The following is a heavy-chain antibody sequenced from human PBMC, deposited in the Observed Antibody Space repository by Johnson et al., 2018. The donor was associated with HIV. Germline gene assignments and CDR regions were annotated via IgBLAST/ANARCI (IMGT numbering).Heavy chain of an antibody. CDR2: ISYDRSNK. V-gene: IGHV3-30-3*01. Sequence: VHLVESGGGVVQPGRSLRLSCAASGFTFSSNYMSWVRQAPGKGLEWVAVISYDRSNKYYADSVKGRFTISRDNSKNTLFLQMNSLRAEDTAVYYCARDPYTSAGNPFDIWGQGTMVNVSS. J-gene: IGHJ3*02. CDR1: GFTFSSNY. D-gene: IGHD3-10*01. CDR3: ARDPYTSAGNPFDI.